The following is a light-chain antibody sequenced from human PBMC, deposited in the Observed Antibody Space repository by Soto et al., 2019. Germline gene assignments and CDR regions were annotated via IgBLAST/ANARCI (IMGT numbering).Light chain of an antibody. Sequence: QSVLTQPPSVSEAPGQRVTISCTGSSSNIGAGYEAHWYQQVPGTAPKLLIYENNNRPSGVPDRFSGSKSGTSASLAITGFQAEDGAEYSCQSYDSSLSGYVFGTGTKVTVL. CDR3: QSYDSSLSGYV. V-gene: IGLV1-40*01. CDR2: ENN. CDR1: SSNIGAGYE. J-gene: IGLJ1*01.